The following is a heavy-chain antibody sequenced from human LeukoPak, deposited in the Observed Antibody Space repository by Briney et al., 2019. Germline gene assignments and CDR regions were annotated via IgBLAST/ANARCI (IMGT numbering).Heavy chain of an antibody. J-gene: IGHJ4*02. CDR3: ARDSLDGSRWYARAYFDY. V-gene: IGHV3-21*04. D-gene: IGHD6-13*01. CDR1: GFTFSSYD. Sequence: GGSLRLSCAASGFTFSSYDMNWLRQAPGQGLDWVSSICGTSAYRYYADSVRRSLTISRDNATNSVYMQMNSLRVEDTALYYCARDSLDGSRWYARAYFDYWGQGTLVTVSS. CDR2: ICGTSAYR.